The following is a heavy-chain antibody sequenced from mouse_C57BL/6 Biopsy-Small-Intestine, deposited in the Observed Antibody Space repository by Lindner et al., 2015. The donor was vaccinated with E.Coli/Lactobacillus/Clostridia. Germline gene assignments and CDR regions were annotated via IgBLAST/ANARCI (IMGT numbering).Heavy chain of an antibody. CDR3: AKGISEYYYYGMDV. CDR1: GGTFSSSG. J-gene: IGHJ4*01. V-gene: IGHV1-81*01. D-gene: IGHD1-1*01. Sequence: SVKVSCKASGGTFSSSGLSWVRQAPGQGLEWVGGIIPISGMANYAQKFQDRVTITADKSTTTAYMELSGLRSEDTADYYCAKGISEYYYYGMDVWGQGTTVTVSS. CDR2: IIPISGMA.